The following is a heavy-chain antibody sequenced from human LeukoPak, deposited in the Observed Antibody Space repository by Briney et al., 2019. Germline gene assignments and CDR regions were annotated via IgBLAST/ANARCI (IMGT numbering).Heavy chain of an antibody. CDR1: GFTFSSYG. CDR3: ARDLMMMRHAYCGGDCYPPTPGY. CDR2: ISGSGGST. D-gene: IGHD2-21*02. Sequence: GGSLRLSCAASGFTFSSYGMSWVRQAPGKGLEWVSAISGSGGSTYYADSVKGRFTISRDNSKNTLYLQMNSLRAEDTAVYYCARDLMMMRHAYCGGDCYPPTPGYWGQGTLVTVSS. V-gene: IGHV3-23*01. J-gene: IGHJ4*02.